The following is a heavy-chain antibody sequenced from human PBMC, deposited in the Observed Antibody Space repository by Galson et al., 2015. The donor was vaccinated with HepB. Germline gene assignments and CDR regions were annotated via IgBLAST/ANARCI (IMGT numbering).Heavy chain of an antibody. Sequence: LSLTCTVSGGSISRSSYYWGWIRQPPGKGLEWIANIYDIGSTYYNPSLKSRVTISVDTSKNQFSLRLSSVTAADTAVYYCARAATGKLDAFDIWGQGTMVTVSS. D-gene: IGHD1-1*01. J-gene: IGHJ3*02. V-gene: IGHV4-39*01. CDR3: ARAATGKLDAFDI. CDR1: GGSISRSSYY. CDR2: IYDIGST.